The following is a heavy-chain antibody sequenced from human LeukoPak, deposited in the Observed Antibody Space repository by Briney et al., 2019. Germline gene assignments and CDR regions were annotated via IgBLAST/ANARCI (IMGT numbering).Heavy chain of an antibody. V-gene: IGHV3-21*01. CDR3: TGDRAAAAGPGALDY. J-gene: IGHJ4*02. Sequence: GGSLRLSCAASGFTFSTYTMNWVRQAPGKGLEWVSFISSGSSYTDHADSVKGRFTISRDNAKNSLYLQMNTLRAEDTAVYYCTGDRAAAAGPGALDYWGQGTLATVSS. CDR1: GFTFSTYT. CDR2: ISSGSSYT. D-gene: IGHD6-13*01.